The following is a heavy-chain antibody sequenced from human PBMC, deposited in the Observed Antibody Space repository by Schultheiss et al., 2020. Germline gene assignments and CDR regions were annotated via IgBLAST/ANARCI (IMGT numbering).Heavy chain of an antibody. CDR3: ARVKVKLRYFDWSAKAGGMDV. CDR2: IYTSGST. Sequence: SETLSLTCTVSGGSISSGSYYWSWIRQPAGKGLEWIGRIYTSGSTNYNPSLKSRVTISVDTSKNQFSLKLSSVTAADTAVYYCARVKVKLRYFDWSAKAGGMDVWGQGTTVTVSS. CDR1: GGSISSGSYY. D-gene: IGHD3-9*01. J-gene: IGHJ6*02. V-gene: IGHV4-61*02.